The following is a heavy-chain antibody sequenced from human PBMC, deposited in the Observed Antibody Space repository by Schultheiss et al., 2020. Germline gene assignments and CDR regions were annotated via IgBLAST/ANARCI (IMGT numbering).Heavy chain of an antibody. J-gene: IGHJ4*02. CDR3: AGGSSGVRTRDY. V-gene: IGHV3-7*04. D-gene: IGHD3-10*01. CDR2: IKHDGSEK. CDR1: GFTFSSYW. Sequence: GGSLRLSCAASGFTFSSYWMSWVRQAPGKGLEWVANIKHDGSEKYYVDSVKGRFTISRDNAKNSLYLQMNSLRAEDTAVYYCAGGSSGVRTRDYWGQGTLVTVSS.